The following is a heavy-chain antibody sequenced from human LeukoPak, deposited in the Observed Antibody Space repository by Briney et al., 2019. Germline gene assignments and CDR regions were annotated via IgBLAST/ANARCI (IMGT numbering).Heavy chain of an antibody. Sequence: ASVKVSCKASGYTFTSYDINWVRQATAQGLEWMGWMNPNSGNTGYAQKFQGRVTITRNTSISTAYMELSSLRSEDTAVYYCATQAPRASGIYYFYIDVWGKGTTITISS. D-gene: IGHD1-14*01. CDR3: ATQAPRASGIYYFYIDV. J-gene: IGHJ6*03. CDR2: MNPNSGNT. V-gene: IGHV1-8*03. CDR1: GYTFTSYD.